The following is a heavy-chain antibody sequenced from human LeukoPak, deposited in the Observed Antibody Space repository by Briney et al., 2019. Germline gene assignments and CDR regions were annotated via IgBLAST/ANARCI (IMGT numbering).Heavy chain of an antibody. CDR2: IYYSGTT. J-gene: IGHJ4*02. Sequence: SETLSLTCTVSGGSISSSSYYWGWIRQPPGKGLEWIGSIYYSGTTYYNPSLKSRVTISVDTSQNQFSLQLSSVTAADTAVYYCARRGSYGSGSSTYFDYWGQGTLVAVSS. CDR3: ARRGSYGSGSSTYFDY. D-gene: IGHD3-10*01. CDR1: GGSISSSSYY. V-gene: IGHV4-39*01.